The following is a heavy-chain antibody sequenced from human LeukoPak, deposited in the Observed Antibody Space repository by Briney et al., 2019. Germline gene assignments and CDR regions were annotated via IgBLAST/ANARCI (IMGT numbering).Heavy chain of an antibody. CDR1: GFTFISYS. V-gene: IGHV3-21*01. D-gene: IGHD2-21*02. Sequence: GGSLRLSCAASGFTFISYSMNWVRQAPGKGPEWVSSMSSSGNSIYYADSVKGRFTISRDNAKNSLYLQMNSLRAEDTAVYYCARAAYSGGACYSEGEHFDYWGQGTLVTVSS. J-gene: IGHJ4*02. CDR3: ARAAYSGGACYSEGEHFDY. CDR2: MSSSGNSI.